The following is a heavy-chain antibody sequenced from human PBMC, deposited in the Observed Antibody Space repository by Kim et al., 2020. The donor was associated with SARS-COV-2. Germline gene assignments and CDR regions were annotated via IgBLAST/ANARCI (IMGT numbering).Heavy chain of an antibody. Sequence: YAASVKGRFTISRDDSKSIAYLQMNSLKTEDTAVYYCTSNYGSGSYYYDYWGQGTLVTVSS. J-gene: IGHJ4*02. V-gene: IGHV3-49*02. D-gene: IGHD3-10*01. CDR3: TSNYGSGSYYYDY.